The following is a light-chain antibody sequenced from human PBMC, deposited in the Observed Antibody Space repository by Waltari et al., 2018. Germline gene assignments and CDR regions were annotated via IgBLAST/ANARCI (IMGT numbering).Light chain of an antibody. CDR3: CSTDSKGNPA. Sequence: SYDLTQPPSMSVSPGQTAMITCSGSELPNKYAYWYQQKSGQAPVLVLSEDNKRPSGIPVRFSGSTSGTLATLTISGAQVEDEAGYYCCSTDSKGNPAFGGGTRLTVL. CDR2: EDN. V-gene: IGLV3-10*01. CDR1: ELPNKY. J-gene: IGLJ2*01.